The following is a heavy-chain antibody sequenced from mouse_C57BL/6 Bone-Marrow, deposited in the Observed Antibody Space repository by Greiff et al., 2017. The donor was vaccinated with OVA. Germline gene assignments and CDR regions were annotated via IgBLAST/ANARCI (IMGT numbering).Heavy chain of an antibody. J-gene: IGHJ3*01. Sequence: QVQLQQSGAELARPGASVKLSCKASGYTFTSYGISWVKQRTGQGLEWIGEIYPRSGNTYYNEKCKGKATLTADKSSSTAYMELRSLISEDSAVYFCARGDYYGSSDGFAYWGQGTLVTVSA. D-gene: IGHD1-1*01. V-gene: IGHV1-81*01. CDR2: IYPRSGNT. CDR1: GYTFTSYG. CDR3: ARGDYYGSSDGFAY.